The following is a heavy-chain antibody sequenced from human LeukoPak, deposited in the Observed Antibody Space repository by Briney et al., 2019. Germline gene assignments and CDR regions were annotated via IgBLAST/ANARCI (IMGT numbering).Heavy chain of an antibody. CDR1: GGSITTGGFA. J-gene: IGHJ4*02. CDR2: IYHRGHT. CDR3: ARGDYNYPYFDS. D-gene: IGHD1-1*01. V-gene: IGHV4-30-2*01. Sequence: SETLSLTCAVSGGSITTGGFAWSWIRQPPGKGLEWIGYIYHRGHTYYNPSLTSRVTMSVDRSKNQFSLNLSSVTAADTAVYYCARGDYNYPYFDSWGQGTLVTVS.